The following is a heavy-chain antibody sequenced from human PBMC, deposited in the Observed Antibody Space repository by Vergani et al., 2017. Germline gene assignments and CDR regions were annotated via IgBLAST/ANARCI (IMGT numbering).Heavy chain of an antibody. CDR1: GYTFTNYG. D-gene: IGHD7-27*01. Sequence: QVQLVQSGGEVKKPGASVKVSCKAYGYTFTNYGISWVRQAPGQGLEWLGWINPNSGGTNYAQKFQGRVTMTRDTSISTAYMELSRLRSDDTAVYYCARLLTSNWGSIHWGQGTLVTVSS. CDR3: ARLLTSNWGSIH. J-gene: IGHJ4*02. V-gene: IGHV1-2*02. CDR2: INPNSGGT.